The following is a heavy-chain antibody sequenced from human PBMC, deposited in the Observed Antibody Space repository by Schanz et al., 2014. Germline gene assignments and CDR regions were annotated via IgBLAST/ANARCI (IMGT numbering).Heavy chain of an antibody. Sequence: EVQLVESGGGLVQPGGSLRLSCSASGFTFSIYAMHWVRQAPGKGLEYVSAISHDGYSTYYADSVKGRFTISRDNSKNTLYLQRSSLRAEDTAVYYCAKGRFGELSAFDVWGQGTMVTVSS. CDR1: GFTFSIYA. CDR3: AKGRFGELSAFDV. CDR2: ISHDGYST. D-gene: IGHD3-10*01. V-gene: IGHV3-64D*06. J-gene: IGHJ3*01.